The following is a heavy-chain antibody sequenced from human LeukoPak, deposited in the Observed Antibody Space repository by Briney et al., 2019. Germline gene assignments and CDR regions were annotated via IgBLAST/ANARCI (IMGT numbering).Heavy chain of an antibody. CDR3: AKEGLYYDFWSGYLGGDYMDV. CDR1: GFTFDDYA. Sequence: PGGSLRLSCAASGFTFDDYAMHWVRQAPGKGLEWVSLISWDGGSTYYADSVKGRFTISRDNSKNSLYLQMNSLRAEDTALYYCAKEGLYYDFWSGYLGGDYMDVWGKGTTVTVSS. D-gene: IGHD3-3*01. CDR2: ISWDGGST. J-gene: IGHJ6*03. V-gene: IGHV3-43D*03.